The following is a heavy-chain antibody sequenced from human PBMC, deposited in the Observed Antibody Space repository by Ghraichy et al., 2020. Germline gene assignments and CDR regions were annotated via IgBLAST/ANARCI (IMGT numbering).Heavy chain of an antibody. V-gene: IGHV4-59*01. J-gene: IGHJ4*02. Sequence: SETLSLTCTVSGGSISSYYWSWIRQPPGKGLEWIGYIYYSGSTNYNPSLKSRVTISVDTSKNQFSLKLSSVTAADTAVYYCARESQVVRGVIKDWGQGTLVTVSS. D-gene: IGHD3-10*01. CDR3: ARESQVVRGVIKD. CDR1: GGSISSYY. CDR2: IYYSGST.